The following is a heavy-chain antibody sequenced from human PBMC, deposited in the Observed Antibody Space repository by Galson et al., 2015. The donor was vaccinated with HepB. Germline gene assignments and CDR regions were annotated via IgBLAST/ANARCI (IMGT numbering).Heavy chain of an antibody. CDR3: AKDGKAWVAAAGTDNWFDP. CDR2: ISYDGGNK. D-gene: IGHD6-13*01. V-gene: IGHV3-30*18. CDR1: GFTFSSYG. Sequence: SLRLSCAASGFTFSSYGMHWVRQAPGKGLEWVAVISYDGGNKYYADSVKGRFTISRDNSKNTLYLQMNSLRAEDTAVYYCAKDGKAWVAAAGTDNWFDPWGQGTLATVSS. J-gene: IGHJ5*02.